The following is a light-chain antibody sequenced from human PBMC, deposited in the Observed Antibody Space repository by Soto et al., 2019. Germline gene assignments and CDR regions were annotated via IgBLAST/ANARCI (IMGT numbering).Light chain of an antibody. CDR1: SNDIGRYNY. J-gene: IGLJ1*01. CDR3: SSYISSSTYV. Sequence: QSALTQPASVFGSPGQSITISRPGTSNDIGRYNYVSWYQQYPGKAPKFMIYDVSNRPSGVSNRFSGSKSGNAASLTISGLQAEDEADYYCSSYISSSTYVFGTGTKVTVL. V-gene: IGLV2-14*01. CDR2: DVS.